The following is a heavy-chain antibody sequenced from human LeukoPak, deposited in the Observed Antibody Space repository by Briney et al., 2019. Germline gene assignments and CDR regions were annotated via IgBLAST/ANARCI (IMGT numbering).Heavy chain of an antibody. CDR2: INHSGST. CDR3: ARGGPSRRGATPYYYYYMDV. J-gene: IGHJ6*03. D-gene: IGHD1-26*01. CDR1: GGSFSGYY. Sequence: PSETLSLTCAVYGGSFSGYYWSWIRQPPGKGLEWIGEINHSGSTNYNPSLKSRVTISVDTSKNQFSLKLSSVTAADTAVYYCARGGPSRRGATPYYYYYMDVWGKGTTVTVSS. V-gene: IGHV4-34*01.